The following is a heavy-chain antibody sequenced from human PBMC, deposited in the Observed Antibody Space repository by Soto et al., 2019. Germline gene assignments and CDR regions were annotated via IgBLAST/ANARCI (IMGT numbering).Heavy chain of an antibody. V-gene: IGHV3-64*01. Sequence: GGSLRLSCAASGFTFRSYAMHWVRQAPGKGLEYVSGISSNGGNTYYANSVKGRFTISRDNSKNTVYLQMGSLRAEDMAVYYCAREDYYYYYMDVWGKGTTVTVSS. CDR1: GFTFRSYA. J-gene: IGHJ6*03. CDR3: AREDYYYYYMDV. CDR2: ISSNGGNT.